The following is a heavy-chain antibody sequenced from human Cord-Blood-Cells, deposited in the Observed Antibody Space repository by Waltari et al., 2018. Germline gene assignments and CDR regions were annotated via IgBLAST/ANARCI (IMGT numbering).Heavy chain of an antibody. D-gene: IGHD6-13*01. CDR3: ARESVAAAGPFDY. V-gene: IGHV4-39*07. Sequence: QLQLQESGPGLVKPSETLSLTCTVPGGSISSSCSYWGWIRQPPGKGLEWIGSIYYSGSTYYNPSLKSRVTISVDTSKNQFSLKLSSVTAADTAVYYCARESVAAAGPFDYWGQGTLVTVSS. CDR1: GGSISSSCSY. J-gene: IGHJ4*02. CDR2: IYYSGST.